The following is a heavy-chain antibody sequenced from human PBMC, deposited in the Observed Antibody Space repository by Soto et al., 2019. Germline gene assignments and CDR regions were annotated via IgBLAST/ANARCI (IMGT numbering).Heavy chain of an antibody. D-gene: IGHD6-19*01. CDR1: CGYISSSSYY. J-gene: IGHJ4*02. V-gene: IGHV4-39*01. CDR3: ARLLWGYSSGWYSWDYFDY. CDR2: IYYSGST. Sequence: PSETLSLTCTVCCGYISSSSYYWGWIRKPPGKGLEWIGSIYYSGSTYYNPSLKSRVTISVDTSKNQFSLKLSSVTAADTAVYYCARLLWGYSSGWYSWDYFDYWGQGTLVTVSS.